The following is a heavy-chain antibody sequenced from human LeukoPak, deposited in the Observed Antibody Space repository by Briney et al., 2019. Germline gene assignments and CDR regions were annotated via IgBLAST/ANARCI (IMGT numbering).Heavy chain of an antibody. CDR1: GYTFTSYG. D-gene: IGHD1-26*01. CDR2: ISAYNGNT. Sequence: ASVKVSCKASGYTFTSYGISWVRQAPGQGLEWMGWISAYNGNTNYAQKLQGRVTMTTDTSTSTAYMELRSLRSDDTAVYYCAVRRTSYSGSYADYWGQGTLVTVSS. CDR3: AVRRTSYSGSYADY. J-gene: IGHJ4*02. V-gene: IGHV1-18*01.